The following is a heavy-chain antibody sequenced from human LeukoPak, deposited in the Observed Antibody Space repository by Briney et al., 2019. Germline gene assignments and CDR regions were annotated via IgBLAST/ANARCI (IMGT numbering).Heavy chain of an antibody. CDR3: TKDSSPPQISMVRGVITPLDY. CDR2: INGDGSSI. Sequence: GGSLRLSCAGSGFTFRSYWMHWVRQDPGKGLVWVARINGDGSSISYADSVKGRFTISRDNSRNTLYLQMNSLRAEDTALYYCTKDSSPPQISMVRGVITPLDYWGQGTLVTVSS. D-gene: IGHD3-10*01. V-gene: IGHV3-74*01. J-gene: IGHJ4*02. CDR1: GFTFRSYW.